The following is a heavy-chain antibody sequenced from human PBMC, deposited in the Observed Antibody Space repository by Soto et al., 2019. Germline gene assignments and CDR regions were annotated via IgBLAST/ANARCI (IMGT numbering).Heavy chain of an antibody. CDR3: ARERTYYDILTGYSPPPDAFDI. D-gene: IGHD3-9*01. V-gene: IGHV3-11*01. CDR1: GFTFSDYY. J-gene: IGHJ3*02. Sequence: GGSLRLSCAASGFTFSDYYMSWIRQAPGKGLEWVSYISSSGSTIYYADSVKGRFTISRDNAKNSLYLQMNSLRAEDTAVYYCARERTYYDILTGYSPPPDAFDIWGQGTMVTVSS. CDR2: ISSSGSTI.